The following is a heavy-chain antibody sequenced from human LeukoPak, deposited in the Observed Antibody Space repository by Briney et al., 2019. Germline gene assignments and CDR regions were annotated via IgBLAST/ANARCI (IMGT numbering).Heavy chain of an antibody. CDR3: AKWGDS. D-gene: IGHD2-8*01. CDR2: ISYDGSNK. V-gene: IGHV3-30*19. CDR1: GFTFSSYG. Sequence: PGGSLRLSCAASGFTFSSYGMHWVRQAPGKGLEWVAVISYDGSNKYYADSVKGRFTISRDNSKNTLYLQMNSLRAEDTAVYYCAKWGDSWGQGTLVTVSS. J-gene: IGHJ4*02.